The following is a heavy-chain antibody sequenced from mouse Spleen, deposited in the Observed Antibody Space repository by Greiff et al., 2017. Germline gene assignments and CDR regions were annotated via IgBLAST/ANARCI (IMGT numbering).Heavy chain of an antibody. CDR3: ARDDGFDY. D-gene: IGHD2-12*01. Sequence: QVQLQQSGPELVKPGASVKISCKASGYSFTSYYIHWVKQRPGQRLEWIGWIYPGSGNTKYNEKFKGKATLTADTSSSTAYMQLSSLTSEDSAVYYCARDDGFDYWGQGTTLTVSS. CDR2: IYPGSGNT. J-gene: IGHJ2*01. CDR1: GYSFTSYY. V-gene: IGHV1-66*01.